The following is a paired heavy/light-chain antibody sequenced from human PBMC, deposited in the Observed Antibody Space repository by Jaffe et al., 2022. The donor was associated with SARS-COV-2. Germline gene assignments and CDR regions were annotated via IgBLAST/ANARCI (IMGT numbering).Heavy chain of an antibody. CDR3: ARMYLGFFTT. CDR2: ILPADSDT. Sequence: EVQLVQSGAEVKKPGESLRISCQGSGYTFRTYWIAWVRQMPGKGLEWMGIILPADSDTRYSPSFQGQVTISADESVSAAYLQWSSLKASDSGMYFCARMYLGFFTTWGQGTLVTVSS. CDR1: GYTFRTYW. J-gene: IGHJ1*01. V-gene: IGHV5-51*01. D-gene: IGHD2-8*01.
Light chain of an antibody. J-gene: IGKJ3*01. CDR2: GAS. Sequence: EIVLTQSPGTLSLSPGERATLSCRASETVRGNYLAWHQQKPGQAPRLLIYGASTRATGIPDRFTGSGSGTDFTLTISRLEPEDFAVYYCQDYSSSPQGFTFGPGTRVDIK. V-gene: IGKV3-20*01. CDR3: QDYSSSPQGFT. CDR1: ETVRGNY.